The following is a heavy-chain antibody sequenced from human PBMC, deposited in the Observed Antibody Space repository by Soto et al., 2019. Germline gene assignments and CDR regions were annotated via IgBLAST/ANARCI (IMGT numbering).Heavy chain of an antibody. V-gene: IGHV4-39*01. Sequence: PSETLSLTCTVSGGSISSSSYYWGWIRQPPGKGLEWIGSIYYSGRTYYNPSLKSRVTLSVDTSKNQFSLKLSSVTAADTAVYYCASVRYYYDSSGNYYYYGMAVWGQGTTVTVSS. CDR2: IYYSGRT. J-gene: IGHJ6*02. CDR1: GGSISSSSYY. D-gene: IGHD3-22*01. CDR3: ASVRYYYDSSGNYYYYGMAV.